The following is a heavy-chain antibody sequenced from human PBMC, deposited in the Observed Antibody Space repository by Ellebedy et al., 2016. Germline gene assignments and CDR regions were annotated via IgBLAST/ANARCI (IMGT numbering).Heavy chain of an antibody. CDR1: GGSISSYY. CDR2: IYYSGST. V-gene: IGHV4-59*01. J-gene: IGHJ5*02. D-gene: IGHD3-10*01. Sequence: SETLSLXXTVSGGSISSYYWSWIRQPPGKGLEWIGYIYYSGSTNYNPSLKSRVTISVDTSKNQFSLKVTSVTAADTAVYYCARDLTPFGSYRLVVGFDPWGQGTLVTVSS. CDR3: ARDLTPFGSYRLVVGFDP.